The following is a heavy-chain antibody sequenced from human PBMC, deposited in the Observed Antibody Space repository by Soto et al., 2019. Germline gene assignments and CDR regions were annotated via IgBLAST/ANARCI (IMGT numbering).Heavy chain of an antibody. CDR2: INPNSGGT. CDR3: AREGGGNYGSGTWFDP. J-gene: IGHJ5*02. CDR1: GYTFTGYY. D-gene: IGHD3-10*01. V-gene: IGHV1-2*04. Sequence: QVQLVQSGAEVKKPGASVKVSCKASGYTFTGYYMHWVRQAPGQGLEWMGWINPNSGGTNYAQKFQGWVTMTRDTSVGTAEMGRGRLRSDDRAVYYWAREGGGNYGSGTWFDPWGQGTLVTVSS.